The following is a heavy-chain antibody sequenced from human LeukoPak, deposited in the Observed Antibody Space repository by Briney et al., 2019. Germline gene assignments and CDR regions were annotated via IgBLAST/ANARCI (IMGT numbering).Heavy chain of an antibody. J-gene: IGHJ6*04. V-gene: IGHV3-48*03. D-gene: IGHD3-10*01. CDR3: ARDWSVRGVIGYYYYGMDV. Sequence: GGSLRLSCAASGFTFSSYEMNWVRQAPGKGLEWVSYISSSGSTIYYADSVKGRFTISRDHAKNSLYLQMNSLRAEDTAVYYCARDWSVRGVIGYYYYGMDVWGKGTTVTVSS. CDR2: ISSSGSTI. CDR1: GFTFSSYE.